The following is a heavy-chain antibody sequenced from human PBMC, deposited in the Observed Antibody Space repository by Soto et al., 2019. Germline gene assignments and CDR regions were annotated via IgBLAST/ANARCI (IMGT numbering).Heavy chain of an antibody. CDR2: INPNSGGT. V-gene: IGHV1-2*02. Sequence: ASVKVSCQASGYTFTCYYMHWVRQAPGQGLEWMGWINPNSGGTNYAQKLQGRVTMTRDTSISTAYMELSRLRSDDTAVYYCARSPGGWFDPWGQGTLVTVSS. CDR1: GYTFTCYY. CDR3: ARSPGGWFDP. J-gene: IGHJ5*02.